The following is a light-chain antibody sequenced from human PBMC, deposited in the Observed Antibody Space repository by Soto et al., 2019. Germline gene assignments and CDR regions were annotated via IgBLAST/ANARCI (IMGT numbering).Light chain of an antibody. Sequence: EIVLTQSPATLSLSPGERAILSCRASQSISSYLAWYQQKPGQAPRLLIYGASNRATGIPARFSGSGSGTDFTLTISSLEPEDFAVYYCQQYGSSGTFGQGTKVDIK. V-gene: IGKV3-11*01. CDR1: QSISSY. J-gene: IGKJ1*01. CDR2: GAS. CDR3: QQYGSSGT.